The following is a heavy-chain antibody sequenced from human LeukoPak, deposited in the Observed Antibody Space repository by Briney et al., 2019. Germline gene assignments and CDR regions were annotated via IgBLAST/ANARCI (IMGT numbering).Heavy chain of an antibody. Sequence: GGSLRLSCAASGFTFSSYGMHWVRQAPGKGLEWVAFIRYDGSNKYYADSVKGRFTISRDNSKNTLCLQMNSLGAEHTAVYYCARGRYCSGNACSFFDYWGQGTLVTVSS. CDR3: ARGRYCSGNACSFFDY. V-gene: IGHV3-30*02. CDR1: GFTFSSYG. CDR2: IRYDGSNK. D-gene: IGHD2-15*01. J-gene: IGHJ4*02.